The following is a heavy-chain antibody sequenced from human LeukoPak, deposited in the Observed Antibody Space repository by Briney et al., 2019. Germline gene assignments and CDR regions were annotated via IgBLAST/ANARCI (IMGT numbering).Heavy chain of an antibody. CDR3: ARDRFPAAHYSSSYFY. V-gene: IGHV1-2*02. Sequence: ASVKVPCKASGYTFIGYYMHWVRQAPGQGLERMGWINPNSGGTNYAQKFQGRVTMTRDTSISTAYMELSRLRSDDTAVYYCARDRFPAAHYSSSYFYWGQGTLVTVSS. CDR1: GYTFIGYY. J-gene: IGHJ4*02. D-gene: IGHD6-6*01. CDR2: INPNSGGT.